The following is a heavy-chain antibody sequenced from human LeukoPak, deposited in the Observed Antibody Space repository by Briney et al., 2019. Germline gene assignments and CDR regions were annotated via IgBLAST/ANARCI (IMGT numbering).Heavy chain of an antibody. Sequence: GGSLRLSCAASGFTFSSYEMNRVRQAPGKGLEWVSYIGGGGRSIFYANSVKGRFTISRDNAKNSLYLQMNSLRGEDTALYYCAREFRVLPDIWGQGTMVTVSS. J-gene: IGHJ3*02. CDR1: GFTFSSYE. CDR3: AREFRVLPDI. V-gene: IGHV3-48*03. D-gene: IGHD2-8*02. CDR2: IGGGGRSI.